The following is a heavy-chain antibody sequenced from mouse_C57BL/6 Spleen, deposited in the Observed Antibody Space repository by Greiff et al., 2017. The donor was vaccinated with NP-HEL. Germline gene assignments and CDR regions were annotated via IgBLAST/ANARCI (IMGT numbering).Heavy chain of an antibody. D-gene: IGHD4-1*01. CDR1: GYTFTSYW. J-gene: IGHJ1*03. CDR2: IDPSDSET. Sequence: QVQLQQPGAELVRPGSSVKLSCKASGYTFTSYWMHWVKQRPIQGLEWIGNIDPSDSETHYNQKFKDKATLTVDKSSSTAYMQLSSLTSEDSAVYYCARGTKLGRYFDVWSTGTTVTVSS. CDR3: ARGTKLGRYFDV. V-gene: IGHV1-52*01.